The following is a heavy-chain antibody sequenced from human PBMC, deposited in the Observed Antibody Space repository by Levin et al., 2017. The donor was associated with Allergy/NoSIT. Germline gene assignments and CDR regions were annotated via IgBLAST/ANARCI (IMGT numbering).Heavy chain of an antibody. CDR3: ARHSYYYDSSGYFKYNWFDP. CDR1: GYSFTSYW. J-gene: IGHJ5*02. Sequence: GESLKISCKGSGYSFTSYWISWVRQMPGKGLEWMGRIDPSDSYTNYSPSFQGHVTISADKSISTAYLQWSSLKASDTAMYYCARHSYYYDSSGYFKYNWFDPWGQGTLVTVSS. CDR2: IDPSDSYT. V-gene: IGHV5-10-1*01. D-gene: IGHD3-22*01.